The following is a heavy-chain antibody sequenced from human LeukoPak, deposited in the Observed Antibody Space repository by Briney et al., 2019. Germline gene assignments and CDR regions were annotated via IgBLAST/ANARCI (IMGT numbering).Heavy chain of an antibody. J-gene: IGHJ4*02. Sequence: GRSLRLSCAASGFTFGSYAMHWVRQAPGKGLEWVAVISYDGSNKYYADSVKGRFTISRDNSKNTLYLQMNSLRAEDTAVYYCARDNYYGSGSYLVWGQGTLVTVSS. D-gene: IGHD3-10*01. CDR1: GFTFGSYA. CDR2: ISYDGSNK. V-gene: IGHV3-30*04. CDR3: ARDNYYGSGSYLV.